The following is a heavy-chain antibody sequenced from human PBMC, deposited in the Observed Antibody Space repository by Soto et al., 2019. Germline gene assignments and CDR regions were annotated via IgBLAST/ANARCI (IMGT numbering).Heavy chain of an antibody. D-gene: IGHD3-22*01. Sequence: QVQLVQSGAEVKKPGSSVKVSCKASGGTFSSYAISWVRQAPGQGLEWMGGIIPIFGTANYAQKFQGRVTITADESTSTAYMELSSLRSEDTAVYYCARWVYDSSGYYYYYYYRMDVWGQGTTVTVSS. CDR1: GGTFSSYA. J-gene: IGHJ6*02. CDR3: ARWVYDSSGYYYYYYYRMDV. CDR2: IIPIFGTA. V-gene: IGHV1-69*01.